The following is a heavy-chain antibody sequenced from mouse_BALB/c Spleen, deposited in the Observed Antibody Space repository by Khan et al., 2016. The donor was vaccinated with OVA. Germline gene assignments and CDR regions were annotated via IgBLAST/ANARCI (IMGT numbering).Heavy chain of an antibody. V-gene: IGHV1-77*01. CDR3: ARRNYCGYAVAY. J-gene: IGHJ3*01. CDR1: GYTFTDYY. Sequence: QVQLKQSGAELARPGASVKLSCKASGYTFTDYYINWVKQRTGQGLEWIGEISPGSGDTYYNEKFKGQATLTADQSSTTAYMPPSSLTSEASAVYFCARRNYCGYAVAYGGQGSLVTVSA. D-gene: IGHD1-2*01. CDR2: ISPGSGDT.